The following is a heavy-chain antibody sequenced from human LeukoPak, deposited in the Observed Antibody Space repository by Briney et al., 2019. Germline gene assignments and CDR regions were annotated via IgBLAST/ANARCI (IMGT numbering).Heavy chain of an antibody. CDR2: IYSGGST. CDR1: GFTVSSNY. D-gene: IGHD3-3*01. CDR3: ARVSLWRGFWSGYYGY. Sequence: GGSLRLSCAASGFTVSSNYMSWVRQAPGKGLEWVSVIYSGGSTYYADSVKGRFTISRDNSKNTLYLQMNSLRAEDTAVYYCARVSLWRGFWSGYYGYWGQGTLVTVSS. J-gene: IGHJ4*02. V-gene: IGHV3-53*01.